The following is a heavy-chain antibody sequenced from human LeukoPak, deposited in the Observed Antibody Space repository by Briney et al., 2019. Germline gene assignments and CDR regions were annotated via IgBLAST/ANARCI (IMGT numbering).Heavy chain of an antibody. CDR3: ARQGGKVRGVTYYYYYYYMDV. CDR2: INHSGST. CDR1: GGSISSGSYY. D-gene: IGHD3-10*01. J-gene: IGHJ6*03. V-gene: IGHV4-39*01. Sequence: SETLSLTCTVSGGSISSGSYYWSWIRQPPGKGLEWIGEINHSGSTNYNPSLKSRVTISVDTSKNQFSLKLSSVTAADTAVYYCARQGGKVRGVTYYYYYYYMDVWGKGTTVTVSS.